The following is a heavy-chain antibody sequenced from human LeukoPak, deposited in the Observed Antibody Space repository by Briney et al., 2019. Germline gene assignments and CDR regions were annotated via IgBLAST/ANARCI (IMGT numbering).Heavy chain of an antibody. Sequence: GGSLRLSCAASGFTVSSNYMTWVRQAPGKGLEWVANIKQDGSEKYYVDSVKGRFTISRDNAKNSLYLQMNSLRAEDTAVYYCARDSRKYCSSTSCYTAYYYYYMDVWGKGTTVTISS. CDR2: IKQDGSEK. D-gene: IGHD2-2*02. J-gene: IGHJ6*03. CDR3: ARDSRKYCSSTSCYTAYYYYYMDV. CDR1: GFTVSSNY. V-gene: IGHV3-7*01.